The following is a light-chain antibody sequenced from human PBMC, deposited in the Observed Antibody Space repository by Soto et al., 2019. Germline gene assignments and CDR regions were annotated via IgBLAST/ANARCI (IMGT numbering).Light chain of an antibody. J-gene: IGKJ5*01. CDR3: QQRGNWPIT. CDR2: DAS. CDR1: QSISSY. V-gene: IGKV3-11*01. Sequence: EIVLTQSPATLSLSPGERATLSCRASQSISSYLAWYKQKPGQAPRLLIYDASNRATGIPAKFSGSGSGTDFTLTISSLEPEDSAVYYCQQRGNWPITFGQGTRLEIK.